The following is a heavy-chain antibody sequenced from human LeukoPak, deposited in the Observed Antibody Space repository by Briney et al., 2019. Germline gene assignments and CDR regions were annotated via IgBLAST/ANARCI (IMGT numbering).Heavy chain of an antibody. Sequence: GGSLRLSCAASGFTFSSYWMSWVRQAPGKGLVWVSRINSDGSSTSYADSVKGRFTISRGNAKNTLYLQMNSLRSDDTAVYYCARDQGFWSGHQKDYWGQGTLVTVSS. V-gene: IGHV3-74*01. CDR3: ARDQGFWSGHQKDY. CDR2: INSDGSST. CDR1: GFTFSSYW. J-gene: IGHJ4*02. D-gene: IGHD3-3*01.